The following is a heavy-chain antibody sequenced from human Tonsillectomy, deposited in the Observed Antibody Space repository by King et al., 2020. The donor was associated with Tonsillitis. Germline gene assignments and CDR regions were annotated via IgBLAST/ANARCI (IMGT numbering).Heavy chain of an antibody. CDR2: IKQDGSEV. CDR3: ARDSLTATRAFDL. CDR1: GFTFSSYW. V-gene: IGHV3-7*03. J-gene: IGHJ2*01. D-gene: IGHD1-14*01. Sequence: VQLVESGGGLVQPGGSLRLSCAASGFTFSSYWMSWVCQAPGKGLDWVANIKQDGSEVYYVDSVTGRLTISRDNAENSLYLQMKSLRAEDTAVYYCARDSLTATRAFDLWGRGTLVTVSS.